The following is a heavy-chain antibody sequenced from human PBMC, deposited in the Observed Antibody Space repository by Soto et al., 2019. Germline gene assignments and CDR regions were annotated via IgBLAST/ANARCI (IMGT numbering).Heavy chain of an antibody. Sequence: SETLSLTYSIYSGSFSGYYWSWIRQPPGKGLEWIGEISQSGNTNYSPSLKSRVSISIDTSKKQFSLNLASVSAADTAVYYCARAPKVSGSSQTRPDFWGQGTLVTV. J-gene: IGHJ4*02. D-gene: IGHD6-6*01. CDR1: SGSFSGYY. V-gene: IGHV4-34*01. CDR2: ISQSGNT. CDR3: ARAPKVSGSSQTRPDF.